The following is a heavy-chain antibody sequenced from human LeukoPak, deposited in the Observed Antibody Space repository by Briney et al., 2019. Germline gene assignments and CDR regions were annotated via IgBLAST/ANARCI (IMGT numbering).Heavy chain of an antibody. J-gene: IGHJ5*02. D-gene: IGHD2-15*01. CDR3: ARAWYSINWFDP. V-gene: IGHV3-33*01. CDR1: GFTFSSYG. CDR2: IWYDGSNK. Sequence: GGSLRLSCAASGFTFSSYGMHWVGQAPGKGREWVAVIWYDGSNKCYADSVKGRFTISRDNSKNTLYLQMNSLRAEDTAVYYCARAWYSINWFDPWGQGTLVTVSS.